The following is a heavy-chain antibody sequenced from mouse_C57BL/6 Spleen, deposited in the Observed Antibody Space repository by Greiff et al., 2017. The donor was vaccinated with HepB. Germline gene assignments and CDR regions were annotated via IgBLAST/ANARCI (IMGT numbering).Heavy chain of an antibody. J-gene: IGHJ1*03. CDR1: GFTFSDYY. Sequence: EVKLVESGGGLVQPGGSLKLSCAASGFTFSDYYMYWVRQTPEKRLEWVAYISNGGGSTYYPDTVKGRFTISRDNAKNTLYLQMSRLKSEDTAMYYCARQYYGSSYYWYFDVWGTGTTVTVSS. CDR3: ARQYYGSSYYWYFDV. CDR2: ISNGGGST. V-gene: IGHV5-12*01. D-gene: IGHD1-1*01.